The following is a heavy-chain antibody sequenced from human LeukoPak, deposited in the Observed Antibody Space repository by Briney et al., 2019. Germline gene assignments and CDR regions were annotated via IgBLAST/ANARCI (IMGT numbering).Heavy chain of an antibody. CDR3: ARYIHAFDI. CDR1: GYIFTNYW. Sequence: GESLKISCKGSGYIFTNYWIGWVRQMPGKGLEWMGIIYPGDSDARYSPSFQGQVTMSADKSISTAYLQWSSLRASDTAMYHCARYIHAFDIWGQGTMVTVSS. CDR2: IYPGDSDA. J-gene: IGHJ3*02. V-gene: IGHV5-51*01. D-gene: IGHD2-15*01.